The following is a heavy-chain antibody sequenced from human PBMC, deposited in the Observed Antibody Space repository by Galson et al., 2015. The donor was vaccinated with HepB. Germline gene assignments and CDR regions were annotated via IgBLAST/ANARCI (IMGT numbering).Heavy chain of an antibody. CDR3: ARSDSSGYYSTAFAFDI. CDR2: ISSSGSTI. D-gene: IGHD3-22*01. V-gene: IGHV3-11*01. Sequence: LRLSCAASGFTFSDNYMSWIRQAPGKGLEWVSYISSSGSTIYYADSVKGRFTISRDNAKNSLYLQMNSLRAEDTAVYYCARSDSSGYYSTAFAFDIWGQGTMVTVSS. J-gene: IGHJ3*02. CDR1: GFTFSDNY.